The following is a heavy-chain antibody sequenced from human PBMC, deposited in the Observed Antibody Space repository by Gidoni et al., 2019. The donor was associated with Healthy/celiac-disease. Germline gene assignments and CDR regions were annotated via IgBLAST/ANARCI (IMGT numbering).Heavy chain of an antibody. CDR2: IFPSGSL. D-gene: IGHD1-1*01. CDR3: ARGGTTMSGRSVSFAEYLKH. V-gene: IGHV4-4*07. Sequence: QVQLQESGPGLVKPSETLSLTCTVSGGSISSYYWTCIRLPAGKGLEWIGRIFPSGSLNYNPSLNGRVTMSVDTSKSQFSLNLSSVTAADTAVYYCARGGTTMSGRSVSFAEYLKHWGQGTLVIVSS. CDR1: GGSISSYY. J-gene: IGHJ1*01.